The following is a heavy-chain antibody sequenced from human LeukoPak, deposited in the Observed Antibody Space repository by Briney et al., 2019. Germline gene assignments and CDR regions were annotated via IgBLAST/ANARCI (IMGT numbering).Heavy chain of an antibody. V-gene: IGHV4-4*07. CDR3: ARVQRTEEGGYSYYYIDV. J-gene: IGHJ6*03. CDR1: GGSISGYY. CDR2: IYTSGST. D-gene: IGHD1-26*01. Sequence: SETLSLTCTVSGGSISGYYWSWIRQPAGKGLEWIGRIYTSGSTNYNPSLKSRVTMSVDTSKNQFSLNLRSVTAADTAVYYCARVQRTEEGGYSYYYIDVWGKGTTVTVSS.